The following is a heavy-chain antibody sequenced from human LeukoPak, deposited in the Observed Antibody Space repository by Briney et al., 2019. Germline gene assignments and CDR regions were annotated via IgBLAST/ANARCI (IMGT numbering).Heavy chain of an antibody. V-gene: IGHV4-34*01. Sequence: PSETLSLTCAVYGGSFSGYYWTWIRQPPGRGLEWIGEINHSGGTNYNPSLKSRVTISVDTSKNQFSLKPSSVTAADTAVYYCARWVVAADYYYYMDVWGKGTTVTVSS. J-gene: IGHJ6*03. CDR1: GGSFSGYY. CDR3: ARWVVAADYYYYMDV. D-gene: IGHD2-15*01. CDR2: INHSGGT.